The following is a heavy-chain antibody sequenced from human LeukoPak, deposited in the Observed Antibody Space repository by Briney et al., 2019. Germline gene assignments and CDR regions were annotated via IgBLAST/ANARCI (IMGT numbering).Heavy chain of an antibody. CDR3: ARVLIRSIAVAGAEYFQH. Sequence: ASVKVSCKASGYTFTRYGISWVRQAPGQGLEWMGWISGYTGNTNYAQKLQGRVTMTTDTSTSTAYMELRSLRSDDTAVYYCARVLIRSIAVAGAEYFQHWGQGTLVTVSS. J-gene: IGHJ1*01. D-gene: IGHD6-19*01. CDR2: ISGYTGNT. V-gene: IGHV1-18*01. CDR1: GYTFTRYG.